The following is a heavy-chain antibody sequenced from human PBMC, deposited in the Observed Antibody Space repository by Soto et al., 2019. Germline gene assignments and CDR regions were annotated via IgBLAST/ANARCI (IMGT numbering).Heavy chain of an antibody. CDR3: ARETLEYCGGDCYSPFDY. J-gene: IGHJ4*02. V-gene: IGHV3-33*01. CDR2: TWYDGSTT. CDR1: GFTFSTYG. Sequence: GGSLRLSCAASGFTFSTYGMHWVRQAPGRGLEWVAVTWYDGSTTDYADSVKGRFTISRDKSKNTLFLQLNSLRAEDTAVYYCARETLEYCGGDCYSPFDYWGQGTLVTVSS. D-gene: IGHD2-21*02.